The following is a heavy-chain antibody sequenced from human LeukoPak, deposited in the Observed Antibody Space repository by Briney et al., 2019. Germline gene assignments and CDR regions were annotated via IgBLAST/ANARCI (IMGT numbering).Heavy chain of an antibody. V-gene: IGHV4-39*01. CDR3: ATPYSGGYHGLDI. D-gene: IGHD1-26*01. J-gene: IGHJ3*02. Sequence: SETLSLTCTVSGGSISSSRYYWGWIRQPPGKGLEWLGSIYYSGSIYYNPSLRSQVTISVDTSRNQFSLKLSSVTAADTAVYYCATPYSGGYHGLDIWGQGTMITVSS. CDR2: IYYSGSI. CDR1: GGSISSSRYY.